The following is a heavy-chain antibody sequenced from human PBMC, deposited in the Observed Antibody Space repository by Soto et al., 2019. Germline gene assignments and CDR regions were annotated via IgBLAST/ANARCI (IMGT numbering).Heavy chain of an antibody. CDR1: GGTFKSFT. J-gene: IGHJ4*02. Sequence: ASVKVSCKASGGTFKSFTFAWVRQAPGQGLEWMGGFIPIFETATYAQKFQDRVTITADESRSTVSMELSSLRSADTAVYYCATKEVSGWFFDYWGQGTVVTVSS. D-gene: IGHD6-19*01. CDR3: ATKEVSGWFFDY. V-gene: IGHV1-69*13. CDR2: FIPIFETA.